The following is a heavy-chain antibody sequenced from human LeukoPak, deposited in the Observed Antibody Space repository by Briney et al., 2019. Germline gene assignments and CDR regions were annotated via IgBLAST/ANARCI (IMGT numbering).Heavy chain of an antibody. CDR3: TSTTPNYDILTGSAYYYYGMDV. CDR2: IRSKANSYAT. J-gene: IGHJ6*04. CDR1: GFTFSGSA. D-gene: IGHD3-9*01. Sequence: GGSLRLSCAASGFTFSGSAMHWVRQASGKGLEWVGRIRSKANSYATAYAASVKGRFTISRDHSKNTPYLQMTSLKPEDTAVYYCTSTTPNYDILTGSAYYYYGMDVWGKGTTVTVSS. V-gene: IGHV3-73*01.